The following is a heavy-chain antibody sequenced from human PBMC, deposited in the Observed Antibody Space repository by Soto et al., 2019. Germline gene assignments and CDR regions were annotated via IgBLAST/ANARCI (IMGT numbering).Heavy chain of an antibody. CDR1: GFTFSSYG. D-gene: IGHD4-17*01. V-gene: IGHV3-30*18. CDR2: ISYDGSNK. CDR3: AKEGGGATVTTGDLYFDY. Sequence: QVQLVESGGGVVQPGRSLRLSCAASGFTFSSYGMHWVRQAPGKGLEWVAVISYDGSNKYYADSVKGRFTISRDNSKNTLYLKMNGLRAEDTAVYYCAKEGGGATVTTGDLYFDYWGQGTLVTVSS. J-gene: IGHJ4*02.